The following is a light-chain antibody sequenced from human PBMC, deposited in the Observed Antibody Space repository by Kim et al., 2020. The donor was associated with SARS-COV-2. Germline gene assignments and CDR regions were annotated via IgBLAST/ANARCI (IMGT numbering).Light chain of an antibody. CDR3: LLLYGSVRPV. CDR1: TGAVTHGHY. CDR2: DTS. J-gene: IGLJ2*01. V-gene: IGLV7-46*01. Sequence: GGTGTLSCGSSTGAVTHGHYPYWFQQKPGQAPRTLIYDTSNKHSWTPARFSGSLLGGQAALTLSGAQPEDEAEYYCLLLYGSVRPVFGGGTQLTVL.